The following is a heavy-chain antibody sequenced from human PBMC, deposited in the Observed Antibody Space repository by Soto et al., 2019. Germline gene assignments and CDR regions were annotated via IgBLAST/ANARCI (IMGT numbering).Heavy chain of an antibody. D-gene: IGHD6-19*01. CDR3: ARLSAAWFDP. J-gene: IGHJ5*02. Sequence: ASETLSLTCTVSGGYVSSGSYHWGWIRQPPGKGLEWIGYIYHSGSTNYNPSLKSRVTISVDTSKNQFSLSLTSVTAADTAVYYCARLSAAWFDPWGQGTLVTVSS. V-gene: IGHV4-61*01. CDR2: IYHSGST. CDR1: GGYVSSGSYH.